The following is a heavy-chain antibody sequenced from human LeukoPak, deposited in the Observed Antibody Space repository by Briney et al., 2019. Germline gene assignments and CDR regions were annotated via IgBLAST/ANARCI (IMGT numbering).Heavy chain of an antibody. Sequence: GGSLRLSCAASGFTFSNAWMNWVRQAPGKGLEWVGRIKSKTDGGTTDYAAPVKGRFTISRDNAKNTLYLQMNSLRVEDTAIYYCARDLGDWSALQIEYWGQGTLVTVSS. J-gene: IGHJ4*02. CDR3: ARDLGDWSALQIEY. D-gene: IGHD3/OR15-3a*01. CDR2: IKSKTDGGTT. V-gene: IGHV3-15*01. CDR1: GFTFSNAW.